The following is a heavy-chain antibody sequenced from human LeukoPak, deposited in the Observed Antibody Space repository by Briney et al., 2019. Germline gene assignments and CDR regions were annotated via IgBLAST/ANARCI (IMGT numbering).Heavy chain of an antibody. D-gene: IGHD4-11*01. J-gene: IGHJ4*02. Sequence: SQTLSLTCAISGDRVSSNIAAWNWIGQSPSRGLEWLGRTYYRSKWYNDYAVSVKSRITINPDTSKNQFSLQLNSVTPEDTAVYYCARDAEKDYSLSGVFDYWGQGTLVTVSS. V-gene: IGHV6-1*01. CDR3: ARDAEKDYSLSGVFDY. CDR2: TYYRSKWYN. CDR1: GDRVSSNIAA.